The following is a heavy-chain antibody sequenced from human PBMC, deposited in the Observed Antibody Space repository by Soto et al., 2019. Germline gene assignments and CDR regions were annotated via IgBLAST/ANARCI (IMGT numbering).Heavy chain of an antibody. V-gene: IGHV3-30-3*01. CDR2: ISYDGSNK. CDR3: ARDRDCSGGSCYIDFTFDY. J-gene: IGHJ4*02. D-gene: IGHD2-15*01. Sequence: QVQLVESGGGVVQPGRSLRLSCAASGFTFSSYAMHWVRQAPGKGLEWVAVISYDGSNKYYADSVKGRFTISRDNSKNTLYLQMNSRRAEDTAVYYCARDRDCSGGSCYIDFTFDYWGQGTLVTVSS. CDR1: GFTFSSYA.